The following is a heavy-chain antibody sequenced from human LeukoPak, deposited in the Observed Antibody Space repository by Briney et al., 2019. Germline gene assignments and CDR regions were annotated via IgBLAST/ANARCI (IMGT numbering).Heavy chain of an antibody. V-gene: IGHV1-18*04. CDR2: ISAYNGNT. CDR1: GYTFTSYG. CDR3: ARSGYYGSGSYYRGYYYYGMDV. D-gene: IGHD3-10*01. Sequence: ASVKVSCKASGYTFTSYGISWVRQAPGQGLEWMGWISAYNGNTNYAQKLQGRVTMTTDTSTSTAYMELRSLRSDDTAMYYCARSGYYGSGSYYRGYYYYGMDVWGKGTTVTVSS. J-gene: IGHJ6*04.